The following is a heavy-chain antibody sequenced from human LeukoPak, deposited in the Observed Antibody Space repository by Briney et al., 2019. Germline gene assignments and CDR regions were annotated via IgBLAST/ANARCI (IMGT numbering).Heavy chain of an antibody. V-gene: IGHV4-39*01. Sequence: SETLSLTCSVSGGSISGYYWSWIRQPPGKGLEWIGSIYYSGSTYYNPSLKSRVTISVDTSKNQFSLKLSSVTAADTAVYYCARTYSNRLLHYYYLDVWGKGTTVTVSS. CDR3: ARTYSNRLLHYYYLDV. CDR2: IYYSGST. CDR1: GGSISGYY. D-gene: IGHD4-11*01. J-gene: IGHJ6*03.